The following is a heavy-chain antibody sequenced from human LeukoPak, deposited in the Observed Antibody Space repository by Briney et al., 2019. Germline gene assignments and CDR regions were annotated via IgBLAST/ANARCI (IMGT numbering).Heavy chain of an antibody. Sequence: SETLSLTCAVYGGSFSGYYWSWIRQPPGKGLEWIGEINHSGSTNYNPSLKSRVTISVDTSKNQFSLKLSSVTAADTAVYYCARVTVTDAFDYWGQGTLVTVSS. J-gene: IGHJ4*02. D-gene: IGHD4-11*01. CDR2: INHSGST. V-gene: IGHV4-34*01. CDR1: GGSFSGYY. CDR3: ARVTVTDAFDY.